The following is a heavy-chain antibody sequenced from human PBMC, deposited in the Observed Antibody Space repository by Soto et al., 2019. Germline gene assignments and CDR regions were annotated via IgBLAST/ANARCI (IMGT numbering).Heavy chain of an antibody. CDR2: IKQDGSEK. D-gene: IGHD3-10*01. V-gene: IGHV3-7*03. CDR3: AREEGSLLWFGELLYSYYYYGMDV. Sequence: PGGSLRLSCAASGFTFSSYWMSWVRQAPGKGLEWVANIKQDGSEKYYVDSVKGRFTISRDNAKNSLYLQMNSLRAEDTAVYYCAREEGSLLWFGELLYSYYYYGMDVWGQGTTVTVSS. CDR1: GFTFSSYW. J-gene: IGHJ6*02.